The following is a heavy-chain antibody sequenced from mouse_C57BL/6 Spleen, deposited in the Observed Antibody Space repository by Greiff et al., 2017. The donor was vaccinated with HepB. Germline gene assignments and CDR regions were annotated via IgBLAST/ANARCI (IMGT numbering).Heavy chain of an antibody. D-gene: IGHD2-10*01. CDR2: IYPGSGST. Sequence: QVHVKQPGAELVKPGASVKMSCKASGYTFTSYWITWVKQRPGQGLEWIGDIYPGSGSTNYNEKFKSKATLTVDTSSSTAYMQLSSLTSEDSAVYYCASRDGPTGFAYWGQGTLVTVSA. CDR3: ASRDGPTGFAY. V-gene: IGHV1-55*01. CDR1: GYTFTSYW. J-gene: IGHJ3*01.